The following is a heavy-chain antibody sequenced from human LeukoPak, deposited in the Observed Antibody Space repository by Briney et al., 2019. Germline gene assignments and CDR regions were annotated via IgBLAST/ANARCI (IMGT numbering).Heavy chain of an antibody. D-gene: IGHD6-25*01. CDR3: ARAPLRGPQKGFDY. CDR1: GGSFSGYY. Sequence: SETLSLTCAVSGGSFSGYYWSWIRQPPGKGLEWIGEINHSGSTNYNPSLKSRVTISVDTSKNQFSLKLSSVTAADTAVYYCARAPLRGPQKGFDYWGQGTLVTVSS. J-gene: IGHJ4*02. V-gene: IGHV4-34*01. CDR2: INHSGST.